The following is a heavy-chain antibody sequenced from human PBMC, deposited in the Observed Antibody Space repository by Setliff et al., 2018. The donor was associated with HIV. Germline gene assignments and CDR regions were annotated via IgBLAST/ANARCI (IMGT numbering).Heavy chain of an antibody. CDR1: GYTFTDYY. CDR3: ATLDYYGSQTYNLALHY. J-gene: IGHJ4*02. V-gene: IGHV1-69-2*01. CDR2: VDPKNGDA. Sequence: VKVSCKASGYTFTDYYMHWVQQAPAKGLEWMGRVDPKNGDAIYAEKLRGRVTITADTSTDTAYMELNSLRSEDTAMYYCATLDYYGSQTYNLALHYWGQGTLVTVSS. D-gene: IGHD3-10*01.